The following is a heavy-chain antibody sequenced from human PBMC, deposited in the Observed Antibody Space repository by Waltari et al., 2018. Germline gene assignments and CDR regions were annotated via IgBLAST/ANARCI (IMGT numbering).Heavy chain of an antibody. Sequence: EVQLVESGGGLVQPGRSLRLSCAASGFTFDDYAMHWVRQAPGKGLEWVSGISWNSGSIGYADSVKGRFTISRDNAKNSLYLQMNSLRAEDTALYYCAKDTSLYDSSGYYWGGFDYWGQGTLVTVSS. J-gene: IGHJ4*02. D-gene: IGHD3-22*01. CDR3: AKDTSLYDSSGYYWGGFDY. V-gene: IGHV3-9*01. CDR2: ISWNSGSI. CDR1: GFTFDDYA.